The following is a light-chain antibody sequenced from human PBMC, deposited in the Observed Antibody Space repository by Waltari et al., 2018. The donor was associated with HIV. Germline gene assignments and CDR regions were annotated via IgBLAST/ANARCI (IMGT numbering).Light chain of an antibody. Sequence: IVLTQSPGTLSLSPGEKATLSCRASQSVNINYLAWYQPKPGQAPRLLIYGASSRATGIPDRFSGSGSGTDFTLTISRLEPEDSAVYYCQQYGGSPITFGQGTRLEIK. J-gene: IGKJ5*01. CDR2: GAS. CDR1: QSVNINY. CDR3: QQYGGSPIT. V-gene: IGKV3-20*01.